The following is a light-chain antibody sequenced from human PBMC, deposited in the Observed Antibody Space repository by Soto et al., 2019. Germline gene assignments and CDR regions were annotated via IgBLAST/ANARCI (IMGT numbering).Light chain of an antibody. V-gene: IGKV1-33*01. Sequence: DIQMTQSPSSLSASVRDRVTITSRASQSISGSLNWYQQKPGKAPKLLIYGASDLETGVPSRFSGSGSGTDFTFTINSLQPEDIATYYCQQYDNLPLTFGGGTKVDIK. J-gene: IGKJ4*01. CDR3: QQYDNLPLT. CDR2: GAS. CDR1: QSISGS.